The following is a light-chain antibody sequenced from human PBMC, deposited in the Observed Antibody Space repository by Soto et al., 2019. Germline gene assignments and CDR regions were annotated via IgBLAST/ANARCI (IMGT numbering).Light chain of an antibody. J-gene: IGKJ4*01. CDR2: GAS. CDR3: QQYTDWPWGT. Sequence: EIVMTQSPATLSVSPGERATLSCRASQSVSSNLAWYQQKPGQAPRLLIYGASTRATGIPARFSGGGSGTEFTLTISSLQPEDFAVYYCQQYTDWPWGTFGGGTKVDIK. CDR1: QSVSSN. V-gene: IGKV3-15*01.